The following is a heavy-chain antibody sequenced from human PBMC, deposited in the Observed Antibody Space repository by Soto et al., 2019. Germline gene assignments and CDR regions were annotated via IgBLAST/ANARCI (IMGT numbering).Heavy chain of an antibody. CDR2: INHSGST. CDR3: ALYSSWSRKYFHH. V-gene: IGHV4-34*01. J-gene: IGHJ1*01. CDR1: GGSFSGYY. Sequence: QVQLQQWGAGLLKPSETLSLTCAVYGGSFSGYYWSWIRQPPGKGLEWIGEINHSGSTNYNPSLKSRVTISADTSKNQYSRKLSAVTAADTAVYYCALYSSWSRKYFHHWGQGTLVTVSS. D-gene: IGHD6-13*01.